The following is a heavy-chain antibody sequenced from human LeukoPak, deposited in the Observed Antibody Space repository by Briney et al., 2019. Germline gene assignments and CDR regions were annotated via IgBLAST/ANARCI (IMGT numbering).Heavy chain of an antibody. CDR2: ISYDGSNK. J-gene: IGHJ4*02. V-gene: IGHV3-30*03. D-gene: IGHD2-15*01. Sequence: GRSLRLSCAASGFTFSSYGMHWVRQAPGKGLEWVAVISYDGSNKYYADSVKGRFTISRDNSKNTLYLQMNSLRAEDTAVYYCARGCSGGSCYGTLFDYWGQGTLVTVSS. CDR1: GFTFSSYG. CDR3: ARGCSGGSCYGTLFDY.